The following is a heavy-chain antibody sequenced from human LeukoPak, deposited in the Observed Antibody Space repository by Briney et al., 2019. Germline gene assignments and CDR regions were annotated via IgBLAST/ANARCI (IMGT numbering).Heavy chain of an antibody. Sequence: SETLSLTCTVSGGSISGYYWSWIRQHPGKGLEWIGYIYYRGSTYYNSSLKSRVTLSVDTSKTQFYLTLSSVTAADTAVYYCARALSYYYDSSGSTGSFDPWGQGTLVTVSS. J-gene: IGHJ5*02. CDR2: IYYRGST. CDR1: GGSISGYY. CDR3: ARALSYYYDSSGSTGSFDP. V-gene: IGHV4-31*03. D-gene: IGHD3-22*01.